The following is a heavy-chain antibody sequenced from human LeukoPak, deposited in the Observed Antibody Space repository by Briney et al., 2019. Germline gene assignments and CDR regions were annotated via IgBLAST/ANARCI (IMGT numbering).Heavy chain of an antibody. CDR2: ISYDGSDK. V-gene: IGHV3-30*18. D-gene: IGHD2-2*01. J-gene: IGHJ4*02. CDR1: GFTFSSYG. CDR3: AKDLPNFDY. Sequence: PGGSLRLSCAASGFTFSSYGMHWVRQAPGKGLEWVAVISYDGSDKYYADSVKGRFTISRDNSKNTLYLQMNSLRAEDTAVYYCAKDLPNFDYWGQGTLVTVSS.